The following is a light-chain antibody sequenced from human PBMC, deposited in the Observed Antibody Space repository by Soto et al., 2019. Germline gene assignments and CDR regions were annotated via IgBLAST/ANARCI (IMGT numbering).Light chain of an antibody. J-gene: IGKJ2*01. CDR3: QQYDDSLSSFT. V-gene: IGKV3-20*01. CDR1: QAVISGY. Sequence: EIVLTQSPGALSLSPGEGATLSCRASQAVISGYLAWYQQKPGQAPRLLMYGVSSRPTGISDRFSGSGSGTEFTLTITRLEPEDFALYYCQQYDDSLSSFTFGQGTNLEIK. CDR2: GVS.